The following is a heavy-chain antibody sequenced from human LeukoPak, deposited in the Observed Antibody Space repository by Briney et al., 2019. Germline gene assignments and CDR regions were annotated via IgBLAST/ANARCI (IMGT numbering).Heavy chain of an antibody. V-gene: IGHV3-30-3*01. J-gene: IGHJ4*02. CDR3: AKDGVRMAHNLNNFGY. D-gene: IGHD5-24*01. Sequence: PGGSLRLSCAASGFTFSSYPLHWVRQAPGKGLEWVTLISYDGSKIYYADSVKGRFTISRDNSKNTLYLQMNSLRAEDTAVYYCAKDGVRMAHNLNNFGYWGQGTLVTVSS. CDR2: ISYDGSKI. CDR1: GFTFSSYP.